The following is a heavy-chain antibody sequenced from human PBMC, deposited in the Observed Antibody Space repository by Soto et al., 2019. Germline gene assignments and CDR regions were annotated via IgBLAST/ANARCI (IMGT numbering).Heavy chain of an antibody. CDR2: IYDSGGS. CDR1: GFSVSANY. Sequence: EVQLVESGGGLVQPGGSLRISCVVSGFSVSANYMSWIRQAPGKGLEWVSVIYDSGGSYYADSVKGRFTISRDRSKNTLYLQMNSLRVEDTAVYYCASSDVEWYYYGVDVWGQGTTVTVSS. V-gene: IGHV3-66*01. D-gene: IGHD3-3*01. CDR3: ASSDVEWYYYGVDV. J-gene: IGHJ6*02.